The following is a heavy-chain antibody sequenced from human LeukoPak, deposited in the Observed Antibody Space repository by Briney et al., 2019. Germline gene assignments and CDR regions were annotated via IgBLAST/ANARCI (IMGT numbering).Heavy chain of an antibody. V-gene: IGHV1-18*01. CDR1: GYTFTSHG. CDR2: IISYNANT. CDR3: ARSYNWNANFDY. J-gene: IGHJ4*02. D-gene: IGHD1-20*01. Sequence: GASVKVSCKASGYTFTSHGISWVRQAPGQGLEWMGWIISYNANTNYAQKLQGRVTMTTDTSTSTAYMELRSLRSDDTAIYYCARSYNWNANFDYWGQGTLVTVSS.